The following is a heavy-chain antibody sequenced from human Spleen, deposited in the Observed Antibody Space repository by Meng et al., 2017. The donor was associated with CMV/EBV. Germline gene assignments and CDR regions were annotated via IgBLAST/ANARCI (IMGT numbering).Heavy chain of an antibody. J-gene: IGHJ4*02. V-gene: IGHV4-61*01. Sequence: SETLSLTCTVSGGSINSGSYYWSWIRQSPGKGLDWIGYIYYGGSTNTNYNPSLKSRVTISLDTSKNQFSLKLRSVTAADTAVYYCARGRRFCTKGVCYKLLIDWGQGTLVTVSS. CDR2: IYYGGSTNT. CDR3: ARGRRFCTKGVCYKLLID. D-gene: IGHD2-8*01. CDR1: GGSINSGSYY.